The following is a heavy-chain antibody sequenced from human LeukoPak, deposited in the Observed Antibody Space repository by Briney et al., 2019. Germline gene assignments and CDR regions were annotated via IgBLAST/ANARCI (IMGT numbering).Heavy chain of an antibody. CDR1: GGTFSSYA. CDR3: AREYSSSVDY. J-gene: IGHJ4*02. Sequence: ASVKVSCKASGGTFSSYAISWVRQAPGQGLEWMGIINPSGGSTSYAQKFQGRVTMTRDMSTSTVYMELNSLRSEDTAVYYCAREYSSSVDYWGQGTLVTVSS. CDR2: INPSGGST. V-gene: IGHV1-46*01. D-gene: IGHD6-13*01.